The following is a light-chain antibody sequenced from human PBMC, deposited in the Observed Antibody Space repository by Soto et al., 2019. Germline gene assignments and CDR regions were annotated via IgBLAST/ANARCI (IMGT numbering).Light chain of an antibody. CDR3: QRYGYSPGLA. CDR2: GAS. J-gene: IGKJ4*01. Sequence: EVVLTQSPGTLSLPPGERGTLSCRASQTVGSYLAWYQQKPGQAPRLLIYGASSRATGIPDRFSGSGSGTDFTLTISRLEPEDSAVYYCQRYGYSPGLACGGGTKVDI. CDR1: QTVGSY. V-gene: IGKV3-20*01.